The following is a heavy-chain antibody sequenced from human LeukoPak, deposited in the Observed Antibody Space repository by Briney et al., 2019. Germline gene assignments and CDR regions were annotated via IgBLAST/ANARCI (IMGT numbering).Heavy chain of an antibody. J-gene: IGHJ4*02. CDR3: ARLGYCSGGSCYYIDY. V-gene: IGHV4-59*01. CDR1: GGSISSYY. D-gene: IGHD2-15*01. CDR2: IHYTGST. Sequence: SETLSLTCTVSGGSISSYYWSWMRQPPGKGLEWIGFIHYTGSTNYNPSLKSRLTMSVDTSKNQFSLKLSSVTAAGAAVYYCARLGYCSGGSCYYIDYWGQGTLVTVSS.